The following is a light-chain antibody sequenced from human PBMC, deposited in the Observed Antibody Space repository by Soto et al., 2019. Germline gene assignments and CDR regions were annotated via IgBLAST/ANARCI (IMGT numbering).Light chain of an antibody. J-gene: IGKJ5*01. CDR1: QSVSNNY. CDR2: DAS. V-gene: IGKV3-20*01. Sequence: VMTQSPVTLSVSPGETATLSCRASQSVSNNYLAWYQQKPGQAPRLLIYDASIRATGIPDRFSGSGSGTDFTLTINRLEPEDFAVYYCQQYGSSITFGQGTRLEIK. CDR3: QQYGSSIT.